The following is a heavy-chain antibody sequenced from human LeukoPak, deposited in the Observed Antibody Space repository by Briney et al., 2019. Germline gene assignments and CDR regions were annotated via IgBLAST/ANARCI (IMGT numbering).Heavy chain of an antibody. J-gene: IGHJ6*02. CDR3: ARLGIAAAGDYYYYYGMDV. V-gene: IGHV4-39*01. CDR2: IYYSGSN. D-gene: IGHD6-13*01. Sequence: SETLSLTCTVSGGSISSSSYYWGWLRQPPGKGLEWVGSIYYSGSNYYNPSLKSRVTISVDTSKNQFSLKLSSVTAADTAVYYCARLGIAAAGDYYYYYGMDVWGQGTTVTVSS. CDR1: GGSISSSSYY.